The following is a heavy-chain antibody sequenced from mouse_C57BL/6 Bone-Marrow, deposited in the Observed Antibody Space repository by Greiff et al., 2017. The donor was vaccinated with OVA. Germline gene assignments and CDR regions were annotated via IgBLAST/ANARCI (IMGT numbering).Heavy chain of an antibody. CDR2: IDPENGDT. V-gene: IGHV14-4*01. D-gene: IGHD2-12*01. Sequence: EVQLQQSGAELVRPGASVKLSCTASGFNIKDDYMHWVKQRPEQGLEWIGWIDPENGDTEYASKFQGKAIITADTSSNTAYLQLSSLTSEDTAVYYGTPLLYLFAYWGQGTLVTVSA. J-gene: IGHJ3*01. CDR1: GFNIKDDY. CDR3: TPLLYLFAY.